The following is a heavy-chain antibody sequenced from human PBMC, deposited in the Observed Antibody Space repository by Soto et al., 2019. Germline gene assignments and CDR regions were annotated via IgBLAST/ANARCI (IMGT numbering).Heavy chain of an antibody. CDR2: ISGRGGTT. Sequence: PGGSLRLSCPASGFTFSTYSMNWVRQAPGKGLEWVSAISGRGGTTYSADSVKGRVTLSRDNSKNTLYLQMNSLRAEDTAVYYYPKVSLGALTFTDYYYYGLDVWGQGTKVTVCS. V-gene: IGHV3-23*01. CDR3: PKVSLGALTFTDYYYYGLDV. D-gene: IGHD1-26*01. J-gene: IGHJ6*02. CDR1: GFTFSTYS.